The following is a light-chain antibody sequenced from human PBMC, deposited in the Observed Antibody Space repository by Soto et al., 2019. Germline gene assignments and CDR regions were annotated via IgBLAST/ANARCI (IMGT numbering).Light chain of an antibody. CDR3: QQYDNLPPFT. CDR2: DAS. CDR1: QDISNY. Sequence: DIQMTQSPSSLSASVGDRVTITCQASQDISNYLNWYQQKPGKAPKLLIYDASNLETGVPSRFSGGGSGTDFTFSISSQQPEDIASYYCQQYDNLPPFTFGPGTKVDIK. J-gene: IGKJ3*01. V-gene: IGKV1-33*01.